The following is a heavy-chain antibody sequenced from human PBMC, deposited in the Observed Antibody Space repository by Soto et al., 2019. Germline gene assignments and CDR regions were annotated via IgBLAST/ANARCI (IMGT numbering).Heavy chain of an antibody. V-gene: IGHV4-61*01. Sequence: SETLSLTCFVSGGSVSSTYYYWSWIRQPPGKGLEWIGYIYYSGRTDYKPFLKSRVTISLDPSKNQFSLKFNSVTAADTAVYYCARRYGYSFDYWGQGTLVTVSS. J-gene: IGHJ4*02. CDR1: GGSVSSTYYY. CDR2: IYYSGRT. CDR3: ARRYGYSFDY. D-gene: IGHD5-18*01.